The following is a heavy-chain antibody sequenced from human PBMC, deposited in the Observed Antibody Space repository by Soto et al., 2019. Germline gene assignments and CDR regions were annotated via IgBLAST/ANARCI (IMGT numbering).Heavy chain of an antibody. J-gene: IGHJ5*02. V-gene: IGHV2-5*01. CDR3: AHGRGGYDH. D-gene: IGHD5-12*01. CDR2: IYWNDDK. CDR1: GFSLSTSGVG. Sequence: QITLKESGPTLVKPTQTLTLTCTFSGFSLSTSGVGVGWIRQPPGKALECLAVIYWNDDKRYSPSLKSRLSITKDTSKNLVVLSMTNMGPVDTATYYCAHGRGGYDHWGQGTLVTVSS.